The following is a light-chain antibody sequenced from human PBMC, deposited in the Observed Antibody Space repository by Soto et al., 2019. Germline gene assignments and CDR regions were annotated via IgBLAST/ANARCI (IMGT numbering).Light chain of an antibody. CDR1: NSDVGSHNF. CDR3: SSYAGSNNFARV. Sequence: QSALTQPASVSGSPGQSITISCTGTNSDVGSHNFVSWYQQYPGKAPKLLIYEASKRPSGLSNRFSGSKSGNTASLTISGLQAEDEADYYCSSYAGSNNFARVFGGGTKLTVL. V-gene: IGLV2-23*02. J-gene: IGLJ2*01. CDR2: EAS.